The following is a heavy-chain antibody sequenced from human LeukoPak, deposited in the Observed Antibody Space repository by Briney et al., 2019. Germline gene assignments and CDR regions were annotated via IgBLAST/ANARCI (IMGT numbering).Heavy chain of an antibody. V-gene: IGHV3-66*01. CDR1: GFTVSSDY. Sequence: GSLRLSCAASGFTVSSDYMSWVRHAPGKGLEWVTGIHSGGSTYYADSEKGRFTISRDNSTNKLYLQMNSLRTEETAVVYYGEDTVSSRWSTDTGFDYWGQGTLVTVSS. CDR3: GEDTVSSRWSTDTGFDY. D-gene: IGHD6-13*01. J-gene: IGHJ4*02. CDR2: IHSGGST.